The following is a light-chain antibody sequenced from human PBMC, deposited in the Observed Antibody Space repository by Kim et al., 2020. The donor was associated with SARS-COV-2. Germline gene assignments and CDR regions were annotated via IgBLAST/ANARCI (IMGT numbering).Light chain of an antibody. Sequence: GQSVAISFTGTSSDVGAYNYVSWYQQHPGKAPKLIIYELNKRPSGVPDRFSGSKSGNTASLTVSGLQAEDEADYYCSSYAGSNNVLFGGGTQLTVL. CDR1: SSDVGAYNY. V-gene: IGLV2-8*01. J-gene: IGLJ2*01. CDR2: ELN. CDR3: SSYAGSNNVL.